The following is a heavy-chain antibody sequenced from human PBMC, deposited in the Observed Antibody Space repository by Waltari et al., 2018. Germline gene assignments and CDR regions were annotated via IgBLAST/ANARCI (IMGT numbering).Heavy chain of an antibody. CDR1: GGSISSYY. D-gene: IGHD4-17*01. V-gene: IGHV4-59*01. Sequence: QVQLQESGPGLVKPSETLSLTCTVPGGSISSYYWSWIRQPPGKGLEWIGYIYYSGSTNYNPSLKSRVTISVDTSKNQFSLKLSSVTAADTAVYYCARVSPTVTLDYWGQGTLVTVSS. CDR3: ARVSPTVTLDY. J-gene: IGHJ4*02. CDR2: IYYSGST.